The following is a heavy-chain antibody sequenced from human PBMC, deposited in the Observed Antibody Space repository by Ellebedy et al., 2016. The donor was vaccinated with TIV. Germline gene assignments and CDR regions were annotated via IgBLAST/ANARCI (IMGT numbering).Heavy chain of an antibody. CDR2: IYTSGST. CDR1: GGSISSYY. CDR3: AGDVPMGTVTTGNWFDP. Sequence: SETLSLXXTVSGGSISSYYWSWIRQPAGRGLEWIGRIYTSGSTNYNPSLKSRVTMSVDTSKNQFSLKLSSVTAADTAVYYCAGDVPMGTVTTGNWFDPWGQGTLVTVSS. J-gene: IGHJ5*02. D-gene: IGHD4-17*01. V-gene: IGHV4-4*07.